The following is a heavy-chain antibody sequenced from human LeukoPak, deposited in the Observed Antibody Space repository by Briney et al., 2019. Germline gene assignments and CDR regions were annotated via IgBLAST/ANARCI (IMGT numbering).Heavy chain of an antibody. CDR2: IYYSGST. D-gene: IGHD3-10*01. CDR1: GGSISSSSYY. Sequence: SETLSLTCTVSGGSISSSSYYWGWIRQPPGKGLEWIGSIYYSGSTYYNPSLKSRVTISVDTSKNQFSLKLSSVTAADTAVYYCAREEYGSGSYYNDWHYFDYWGQGTLVTVSS. V-gene: IGHV4-39*07. CDR3: AREEYGSGSYYNDWHYFDY. J-gene: IGHJ4*02.